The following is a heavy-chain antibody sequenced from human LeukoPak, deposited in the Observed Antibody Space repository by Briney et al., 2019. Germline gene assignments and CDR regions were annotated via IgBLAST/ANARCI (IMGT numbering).Heavy chain of an antibody. CDR3: ARASTVDSSLDY. CDR1: GFTFSSYE. J-gene: IGHJ4*02. D-gene: IGHD2-21*01. CDR2: IGTAGDT. Sequence: SGGSLRLSCAASGFTFSSYEMHWVRQATGKGLEWVSAIGTAGDTYYPGSVKGRFTISRENAKNSLYLQMNSLRAGDTAVYYCARASTVDSSLDYWGQGTLVTVSS. V-gene: IGHV3-13*01.